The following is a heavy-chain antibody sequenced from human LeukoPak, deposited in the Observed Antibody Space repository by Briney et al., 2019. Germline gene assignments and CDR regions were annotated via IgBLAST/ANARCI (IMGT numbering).Heavy chain of an antibody. Sequence: ASVKVSCTASGYTFTSYDINWVRQATGQGLKWMGWMSPNSGNTGYAQKFQGRVTMTRNTAISTAYMELSSLRSEDTAVYFCVRTPPNWGADYWGQGTLVTVSS. V-gene: IGHV1-8*01. CDR3: VRTPPNWGADY. CDR1: GYTFTSYD. CDR2: MSPNSGNT. D-gene: IGHD7-27*01. J-gene: IGHJ4*02.